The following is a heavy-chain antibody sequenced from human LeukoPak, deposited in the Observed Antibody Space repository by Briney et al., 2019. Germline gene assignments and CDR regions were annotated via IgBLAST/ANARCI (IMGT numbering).Heavy chain of an antibody. D-gene: IGHD5-18*01. J-gene: IGHJ6*02. CDR2: IIPVLGIA. Sequence: SVKVSCKASGGTFSSYALSWVRQAPGQRLEWMGEIIPVLGIAKYAQKFQGRVTITADKSTSTAYMELISLRSDDTAVYYCAGDRDTGYYYGMDVWGQGTTVTVSS. V-gene: IGHV1-69*10. CDR3: AGDRDTGYYYGMDV. CDR1: GGTFSSYA.